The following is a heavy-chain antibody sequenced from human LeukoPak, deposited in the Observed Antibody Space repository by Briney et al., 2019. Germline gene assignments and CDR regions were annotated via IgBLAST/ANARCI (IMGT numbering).Heavy chain of an antibody. CDR3: ARGASYCSGGSCYDY. V-gene: IGHV3-11*03. D-gene: IGHD2-15*01. Sequence: GGSLRLSCAASGFIFSDYYMSWLRPAPGKGLERVSYISSSGSYTKSADSVKGRFTISRDNAKNSLYLQMNSLRAEDTAVYCCARGASYCSGGSCYDYWGQGTLVSVSS. J-gene: IGHJ4*02. CDR2: ISSSGSYT. CDR1: GFIFSDYY.